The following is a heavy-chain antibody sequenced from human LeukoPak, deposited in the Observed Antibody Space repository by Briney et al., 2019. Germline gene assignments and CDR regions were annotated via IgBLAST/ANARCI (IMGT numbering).Heavy chain of an antibody. CDR2: ITGNGRNT. V-gene: IGHV3-23*01. CDR1: GFTFNNYA. Sequence: GGSLRLSCAASGFTFNNYAMGWVRQTPGKGLEWVSGITGNGRNTYYEDSVKGRFTISRDNSKNTLYLQVSNLRAEDTAAYFCAKSVTRGPTRFDWYFDLWGRATQVIVSS. CDR3: AKSVTRGPTRFDWYFDL. J-gene: IGHJ2*01. D-gene: IGHD3-10*01.